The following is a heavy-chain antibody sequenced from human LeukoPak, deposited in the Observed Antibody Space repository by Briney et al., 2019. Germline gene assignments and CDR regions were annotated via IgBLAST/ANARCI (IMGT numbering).Heavy chain of an antibody. D-gene: IGHD2-8*02. J-gene: IGHJ4*02. CDR3: ATYRQVLLPFES. V-gene: IGHV3-23*01. CDR1: GFTFSTFA. CDR2: IFPSGGEI. Sequence: GGSLRLSCAASGFTFSTFAMIWVRQPPGKGLEWVSSIFPSGGEIHYADSVRGRFTISRDNSKSTLSLQMNSPRAEDTAIYYCATYRQVLLPFESWGQGTLVTVSS.